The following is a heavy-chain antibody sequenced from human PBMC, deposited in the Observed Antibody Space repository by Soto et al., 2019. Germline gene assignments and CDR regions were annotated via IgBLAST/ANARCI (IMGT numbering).Heavy chain of an antibody. V-gene: IGHV4-31*03. J-gene: IGHJ4*02. D-gene: IGHD2-21*02. CDR2: IYYIVST. Sequence: SETLSLTCTFSVFSIISFFYYLSLIRQHPWNGLELIVYIYYIVSTYYNPSLKIRVTISLDTSKNQFSLKLSSVTSADTAVYYCERGKQERLPHFDYWGQGNVVIVSS. CDR3: ERGKQERLPHFDY. CDR1: VFSIISFFYY.